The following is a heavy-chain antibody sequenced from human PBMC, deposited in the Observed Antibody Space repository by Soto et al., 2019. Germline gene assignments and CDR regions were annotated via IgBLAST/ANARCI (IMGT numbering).Heavy chain of an antibody. J-gene: IGHJ4*02. V-gene: IGHV3-23*01. D-gene: IGHD3-3*01. Sequence: GGSLRLSCAASGFTFSSYAMSWVRQAPGKGLEWVSAISGSGGSTYYADSVKGRFTISRDNSKNTLYLQMNSLRAEDTAVYYCAKAPYYDFWSGYYFDYWGQGTLVTVSS. CDR3: AKAPYYDFWSGYYFDY. CDR1: GFTFSSYA. CDR2: ISGSGGST.